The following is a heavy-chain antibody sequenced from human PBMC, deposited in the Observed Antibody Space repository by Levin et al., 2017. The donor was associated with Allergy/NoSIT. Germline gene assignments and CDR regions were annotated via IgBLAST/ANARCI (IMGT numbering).Heavy chain of an antibody. D-gene: IGHD2-8*01. V-gene: IGHV3-48*01. J-gene: IGHJ6*03. CDR2: ISSSSSTI. CDR3: ARALYIVLHGTPYYYYMDV. CDR1: GFTFSSYS. Sequence: GGSLRLSCAASGFTFSSYSMNWVRQAPGKGLEWVSYISSSSSTIYYADSVKGRFTISRDNAKNSLYLQMNSLRAEDTAVYYCARALYIVLHGTPYYYYMDVWGKGTTVTVSS.